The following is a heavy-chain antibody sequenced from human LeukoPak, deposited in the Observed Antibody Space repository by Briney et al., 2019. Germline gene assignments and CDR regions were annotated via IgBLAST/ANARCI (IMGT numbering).Heavy chain of an antibody. J-gene: IGHJ4*02. D-gene: IGHD2-8*01. CDR1: GFTFSSYA. V-gene: IGHV3-30-3*01. CDR2: ISYDGSNK. Sequence: GGSLRLSCAASGFTFSSYAMHWVRQAPGKGLEWVAVISYDGSNKYYADSVKGRFTISRDNSKNTLYLQMNSLRAEDTAVYYCARGKIVLMVYAAYYFDYWGQGTLVTVSS. CDR3: ARGKIVLMVYAAYYFDY.